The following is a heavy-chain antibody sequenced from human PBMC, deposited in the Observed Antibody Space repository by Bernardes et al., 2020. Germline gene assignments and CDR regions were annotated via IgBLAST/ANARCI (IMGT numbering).Heavy chain of an antibody. D-gene: IGHD3-22*01. CDR2: ISAYNGNT. J-gene: IGHJ4*02. CDR3: ARGDDSSGYYYGDPRY. V-gene: IGHV1-18*01. Sequence: ASVKVSCKASGYTFTSYGISWVRQAPGQGLEWMGWISAYNGNTNYAQKLQGRVTMTTDTSTSTAYMELRSLRSDDTAVYYCARGDDSSGYYYGDPRYWGQGTLVTVSS. CDR1: GYTFTSYG.